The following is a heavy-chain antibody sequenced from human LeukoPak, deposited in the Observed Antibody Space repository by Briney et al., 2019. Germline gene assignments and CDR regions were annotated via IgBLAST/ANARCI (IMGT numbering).Heavy chain of an antibody. CDR3: ARVVTRRDGYNLIKQDY. CDR2: INPNSGGT. J-gene: IGHJ4*02. CDR1: GYTFTGYY. V-gene: IGHV1-2*02. D-gene: IGHD5-24*01. Sequence: ASVKVSCKASGYTFTGYYMHWVRQAPGQGLEWMGWINPNSGGTNYAQKFQGRVTMTRDTSISTAYMELSRLRSDDTAVYYCARVVTRRDGYNLIKQDYWGQGTLVTVSS.